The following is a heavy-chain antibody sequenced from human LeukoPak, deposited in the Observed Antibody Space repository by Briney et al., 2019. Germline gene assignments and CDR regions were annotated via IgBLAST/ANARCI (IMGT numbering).Heavy chain of an antibody. V-gene: IGHV3-7*01. Sequence: GGSLRLSCVASGFTFGNYWMSWVRQAPGKGLEFVGNIEDDGDQKNYVDSVKGRFTISRDNVKNSLYLQMNSLRDEDTAVYYCARDIIRGQSDFDYWGQGVLVTVSS. D-gene: IGHD5-12*01. J-gene: IGHJ4*02. CDR1: GFTFGNYW. CDR2: IEDDGDQK. CDR3: ARDIIRGQSDFDY.